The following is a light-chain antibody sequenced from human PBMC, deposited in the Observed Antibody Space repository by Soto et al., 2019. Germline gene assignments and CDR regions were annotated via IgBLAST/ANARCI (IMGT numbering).Light chain of an antibody. CDR2: GAS. J-gene: IGKJ4*01. V-gene: IGKV1-17*03. Sequence: DIEMTQSPSAMSVSVGDRVTITCRASQGINNYLAWFQQKPGKVPKRLIYGASTLQTGIPARFSGSGSGTEFSLTISSLQSEDFADYYCQQYNNWPLTFGRGTKVEIK. CDR1: QGINNY. CDR3: QQYNNWPLT.